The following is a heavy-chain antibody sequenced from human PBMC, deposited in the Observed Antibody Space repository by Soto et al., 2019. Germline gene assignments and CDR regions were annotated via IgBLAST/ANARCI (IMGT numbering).Heavy chain of an antibody. J-gene: IGHJ5*02. CDR1: GYTFTRYD. Sequence: ASVKVSCKSSGYTFTRYDINWVRQATGQGLEWMGWMNPNSGNTGYAQKFQGRVTMTRNTSISTAYMELSSLRSEDTAVYYCARKVIGWYGWFDPWGQGTLVTLSS. CDR2: MNPNSGNT. D-gene: IGHD6-19*01. CDR3: ARKVIGWYGWFDP. V-gene: IGHV1-8*01.